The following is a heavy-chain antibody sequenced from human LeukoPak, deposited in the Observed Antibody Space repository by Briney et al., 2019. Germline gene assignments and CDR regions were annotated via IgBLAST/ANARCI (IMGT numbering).Heavy chain of an antibody. D-gene: IGHD3-22*01. CDR3: ARDSSGQVAFDI. Sequence: APAKVSCKASGGTFSSYAISWVRQAPGQGLEWMGGIIPIFGTANYAQKFQGRVTITADESTSTAYMELSSLRSEDTAVYYCARDSSGQVAFDIWGQGTMVPV. CDR2: IIPIFGTA. J-gene: IGHJ3*02. CDR1: GGTFSSYA. V-gene: IGHV1-69*13.